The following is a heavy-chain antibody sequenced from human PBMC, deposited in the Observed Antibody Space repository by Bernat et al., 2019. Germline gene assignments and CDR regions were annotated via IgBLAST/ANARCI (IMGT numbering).Heavy chain of an antibody. CDR3: ACTSSSSSVRKRAYYYSGMDV. CDR2: INHSGST. CDR1: GGSFSGYY. D-gene: IGHD6-6*01. J-gene: IGHJ6*02. Sequence: QVQLQQWGAGLLKPSETLSLTCAVYGGSFSGYYWSWIRQPPGKGLEWIGEINHSGSTNYNPSLKSRVTISVDTSKNQFSLKLSSVTAADTAVYYCACTSSSSSVRKRAYYYSGMDVWGQGTTVTVSS. V-gene: IGHV4-34*01.